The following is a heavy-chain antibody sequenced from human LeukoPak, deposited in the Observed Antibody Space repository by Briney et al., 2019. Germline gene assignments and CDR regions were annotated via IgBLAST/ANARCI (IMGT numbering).Heavy chain of an antibody. CDR1: GFTFSSYA. CDR3: AKGGGSSCYSPSDY. V-gene: IGHV3-23*01. CDR2: ISGSGTDT. J-gene: IGHJ4*02. D-gene: IGHD2-15*01. Sequence: GGSLRLSCGGSGFTFSSYAMSWVRQAPGKGLEWVSAISGSGTDTFYANSVKGRFTISRGNPKNTLYLQMNSLRAEDTAVYYCAKGGGSSCYSPSDYWGQGTLVTVSS.